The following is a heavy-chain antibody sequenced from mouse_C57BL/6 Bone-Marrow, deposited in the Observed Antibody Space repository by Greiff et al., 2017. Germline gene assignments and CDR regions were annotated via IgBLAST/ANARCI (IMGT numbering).Heavy chain of an antibody. CDR3: ARDDYGYYEGYAMDY. CDR1: GYTFTSYW. V-gene: IGHV1-69*01. J-gene: IGHJ4*01. CDR2: IDPSDSYT. Sequence: QVQLQQPGAELVMPGASVKLSCKASGYTFTSYWMHWVKQRPGQGLEWIGEIDPSDSYTNYNQKFKGKSTLTVDKSSSTAYMQLSSLTSEDSAVYYCARDDYGYYEGYAMDYWGQGTSVTVSS. D-gene: IGHD2-3*01.